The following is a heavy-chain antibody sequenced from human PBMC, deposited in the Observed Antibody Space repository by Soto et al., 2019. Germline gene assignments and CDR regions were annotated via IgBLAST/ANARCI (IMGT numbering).Heavy chain of an antibody. V-gene: IGHV1-69*13. CDR1: GGTFSSYA. CDR2: IIPIFGTA. D-gene: IGHD1-26*01. J-gene: IGHJ3*02. CDR3: ATGGRISKVGASGIEAFDI. Sequence: SVKVSCKASGGTFSSYAISWVRQAPGQGREWMGGIIPIFGTANYAQKFQGRVTITADESTSTAYMELSSLRSEDTAVYYCATGGRISKVGASGIEAFDIWGQGTMVTV.